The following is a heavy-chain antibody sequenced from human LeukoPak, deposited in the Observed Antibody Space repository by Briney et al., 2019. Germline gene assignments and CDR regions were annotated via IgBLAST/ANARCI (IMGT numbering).Heavy chain of an antibody. CDR1: GGSISSGGYY. J-gene: IGHJ4*02. Sequence: KPSQTLSLTCTVSGGSISSGGYYWSWLRQHPGKGLEWIGYIYYSGSTYYNPSLKSRVTISVDTSKNQFSLKLSSVTAADTAVYYCARVMDYGGDFDYWGQGTLVTVSS. V-gene: IGHV4-31*03. D-gene: IGHD4-23*01. CDR2: IYYSGST. CDR3: ARVMDYGGDFDY.